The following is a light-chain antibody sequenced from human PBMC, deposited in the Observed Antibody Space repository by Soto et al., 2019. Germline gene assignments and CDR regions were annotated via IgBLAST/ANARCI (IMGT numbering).Light chain of an antibody. CDR3: QQYEKWPPLT. V-gene: IGKV3-15*01. J-gene: IGKJ4*01. Sequence: EIVMAQSPVTLSVSPGERATLSCRASQSVNRNVAWYQQKPGQPPRLLIYAASTRAVGLPARFSGSGSGTKFTLTITPLQYEDFAIYYCQQYEKWPPLTFGGGTKVEI. CDR1: QSVNRN. CDR2: AAS.